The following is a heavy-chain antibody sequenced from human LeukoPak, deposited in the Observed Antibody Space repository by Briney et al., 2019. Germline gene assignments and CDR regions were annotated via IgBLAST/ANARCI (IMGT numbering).Heavy chain of an antibody. D-gene: IGHD7-27*01. V-gene: IGHV4-4*02. J-gene: IGHJ4*02. CDR3: ARKKAGEPFFDY. Sequence: SETLSLTCAVSGDSISSGNWWSWARQPPGKGLEWIGEIYHSGSTNYNPSLKSRVTISVDKSKNQFSLKLSSVTAADTAVYYCARKKAGEPFFDYWGQGTLVTVSS. CDR2: IYHSGST. CDR1: GDSISSGNW.